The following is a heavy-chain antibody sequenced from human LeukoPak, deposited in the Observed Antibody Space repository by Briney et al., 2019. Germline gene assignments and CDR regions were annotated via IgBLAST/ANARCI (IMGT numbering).Heavy chain of an antibody. CDR2: ISWNSGSI. J-gene: IGHJ2*01. CDR3: AKEGYDILTGRPLWYFDL. Sequence: GGYLRLSCAASGFTFDDYAMHWVRQAPGKGLEWVSGISWNSGSIGYADSVKGRFTISRDNAKNSLYLQMNSLRAEDTALYYCAKEGYDILTGRPLWYFDLWGRGALVTVSS. D-gene: IGHD3-9*01. V-gene: IGHV3-9*01. CDR1: GFTFDDYA.